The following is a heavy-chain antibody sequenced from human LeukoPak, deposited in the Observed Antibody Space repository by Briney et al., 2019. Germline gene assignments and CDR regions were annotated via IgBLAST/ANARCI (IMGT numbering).Heavy chain of an antibody. Sequence: GGSLRLSCAASGFTFSSYWMSWVRQAPGKGLEWVANIKQDGSEKYYVDSVKGRFTISRDNAKNSLYLQMNSLRAEDTAVYYCARSLYDFWSGYLDAFDIWGQGTMVTVSS. CDR1: GFTFSSYW. D-gene: IGHD3-3*01. CDR2: IKQDGSEK. V-gene: IGHV3-7*01. CDR3: ARSLYDFWSGYLDAFDI. J-gene: IGHJ3*02.